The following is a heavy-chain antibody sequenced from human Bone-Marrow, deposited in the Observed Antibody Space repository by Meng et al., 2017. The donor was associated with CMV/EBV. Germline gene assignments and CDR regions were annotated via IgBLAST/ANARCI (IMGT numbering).Heavy chain of an antibody. V-gene: IGHV5-10-1*01. Sequence: ISWVRQMPGKGLEWMGRIDPSDSYPNYSPSFQGHVTISADKSISTAYLQWSSLKASDTAMYYCARHKVEEATQYYYDSSGYDYYFDYWGQGTLVTVSS. J-gene: IGHJ4*02. CDR2: IDPSDSYP. D-gene: IGHD3-22*01. CDR3: ARHKVEEATQYYYDSSGYDYYFDY.